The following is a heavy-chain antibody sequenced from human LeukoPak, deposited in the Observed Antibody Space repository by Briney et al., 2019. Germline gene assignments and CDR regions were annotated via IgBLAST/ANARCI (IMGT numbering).Heavy chain of an antibody. CDR3: AKEKRQGIAARRSQIDY. Sequence: GGSLRLSCAASEFTFSSYAMHWVRQAPGKGLEWVAVISYDGSNKYYADSVKGRFTISRDNSKNTLYLQMNSLRAEDTAVYYCAKEKRQGIAARRSQIDYWGQGTLVTVSS. J-gene: IGHJ4*02. CDR2: ISYDGSNK. V-gene: IGHV3-30-3*01. CDR1: EFTFSSYA. D-gene: IGHD6-6*01.